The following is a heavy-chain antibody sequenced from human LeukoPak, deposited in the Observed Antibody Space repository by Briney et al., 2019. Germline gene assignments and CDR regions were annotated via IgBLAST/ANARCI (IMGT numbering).Heavy chain of an antibody. V-gene: IGHV4-59*01. CDR3: ARVTRYYYDSSGYRRGFYYYGMDV. J-gene: IGHJ6*02. CDR2: IYYSGST. Sequence: SETLSLTCTVSGGSISSYYWSWIRHPPGKGLEWIGYIYYSGSTNYNPSLKSRVTISVDTSKNQFSLKLSSVTAADTAVYYCARVTRYYYDSSGYRRGFYYYGMDVWGQGTTVTVSS. D-gene: IGHD3-22*01. CDR1: GGSISSYY.